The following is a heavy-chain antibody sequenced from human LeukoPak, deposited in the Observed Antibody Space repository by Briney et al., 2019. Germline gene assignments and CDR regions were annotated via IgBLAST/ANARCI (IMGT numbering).Heavy chain of an antibody. D-gene: IGHD1-20*01. CDR1: GFTVSSNY. Sequence: GGSLRLSCAASGFTVSSNYMSWVRQAPGKGLEWVAVISYDGSNKYYADSVKGRFTISRDNSKNTLYLQMNSLRAEDTAVYYCARVTGTTESYYYYGMDVWGQGTTVTVSS. CDR2: ISYDGSNK. V-gene: IGHV3-30-3*01. J-gene: IGHJ6*02. CDR3: ARVTGTTESYYYYGMDV.